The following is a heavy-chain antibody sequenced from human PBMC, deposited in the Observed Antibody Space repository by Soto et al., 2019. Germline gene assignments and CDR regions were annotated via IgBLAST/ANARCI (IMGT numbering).Heavy chain of an antibody. V-gene: IGHV3-73*01. CDR1: GFTFSGSA. D-gene: IGHD6-19*01. Sequence: PGGSLRLSCAASGFTFSGSAMHWVRQASGKGLEWVGRIRSKANSYATAYAASVKGRFTISRDDSKNTAYLQMNSLKTEDTAVYYCTRHGIAVGTGDYWGQGTLVTVSS. CDR2: IRSKANSYAT. CDR3: TRHGIAVGTGDY. J-gene: IGHJ4*02.